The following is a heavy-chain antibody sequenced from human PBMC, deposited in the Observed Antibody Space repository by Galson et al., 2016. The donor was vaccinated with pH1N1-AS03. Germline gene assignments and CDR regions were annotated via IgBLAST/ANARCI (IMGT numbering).Heavy chain of an antibody. CDR1: GYTFSDNH. CDR3: TRYARGPSF. CDR2: ISESGSGT. V-gene: IGHV3-11*04. J-gene: IGHJ4*02. Sequence: SLRLSCAASGYTFSDNHMSWIRQAPGRGLEYIGYISESGSGTVYRDAVKGRFTISRENAKNSLYLQMNSLRAEDTAVYYCTRYARGPSFGDQGTLVTVSS.